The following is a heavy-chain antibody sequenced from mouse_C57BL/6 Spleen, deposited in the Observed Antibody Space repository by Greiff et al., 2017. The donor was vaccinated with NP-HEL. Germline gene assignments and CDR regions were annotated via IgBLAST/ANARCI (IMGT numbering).Heavy chain of an antibody. J-gene: IGHJ2*01. Sequence: QVHVKQSGAELARPGASVKMSCKASGYTFTSYTMHWVKQRPGQGLEWIGYINPSSGYTKYNQKFKDKATLTADKSSSTAYMQLSSLTSEDSAVYYCARSNWDGFDYWGQGTTLTVSS. CDR1: GYTFTSYT. CDR3: ARSNWDGFDY. D-gene: IGHD4-1*01. V-gene: IGHV1-4*01. CDR2: INPSSGYT.